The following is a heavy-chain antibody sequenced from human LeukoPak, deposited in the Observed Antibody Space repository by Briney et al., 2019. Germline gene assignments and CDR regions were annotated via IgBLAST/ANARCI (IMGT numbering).Heavy chain of an antibody. V-gene: IGHV3-66*02. CDR1: GFTLSSNY. Sequence: GGSLRLSCAASGFTLSSNYMSWVRQTPGKGLEWVSVIYSGGSTYYADSVKGRFTISRDNSKNTLYLQMNSLRAEDTAVYYCARGPDEGDYFDYWGQGTLVTVSS. J-gene: IGHJ4*02. CDR3: ARGPDEGDYFDY. D-gene: IGHD6-6*01. CDR2: IYSGGST.